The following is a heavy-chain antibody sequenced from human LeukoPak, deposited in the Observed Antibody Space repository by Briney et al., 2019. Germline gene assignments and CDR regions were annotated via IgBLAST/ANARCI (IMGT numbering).Heavy chain of an antibody. D-gene: IGHD2-2*01. Sequence: GGSLRLSCAASGFTFSSYAMHWVRQAPGKGLEWVAVISYDGSNKYYADSVKGRFTISRDNFKNTLYLQMNSLRAEDTAVYYCARDRGIVVVPAAIPLVYGMDVWGQGTTVTVSS. J-gene: IGHJ6*02. CDR2: ISYDGSNK. CDR3: ARDRGIVVVPAAIPLVYGMDV. CDR1: GFTFSSYA. V-gene: IGHV3-30-3*01.